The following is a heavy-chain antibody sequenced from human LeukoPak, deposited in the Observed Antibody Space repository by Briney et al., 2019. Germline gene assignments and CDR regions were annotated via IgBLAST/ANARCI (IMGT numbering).Heavy chain of an antibody. CDR1: GYTFTSYA. CDR2: INAGNGNT. Sequence: RASVKVSCKASGYTFTSYAMHWVRQAPGQRLEWMGWINAGNGNTKYSQKFQGRVTITRDTSASTAYMELSSLRSEDTAVYYCARDIVVVTAIPSLGLFDYWGQGTLVTVSS. J-gene: IGHJ4*02. V-gene: IGHV1-3*01. D-gene: IGHD2-21*02. CDR3: ARDIVVVTAIPSLGLFDY.